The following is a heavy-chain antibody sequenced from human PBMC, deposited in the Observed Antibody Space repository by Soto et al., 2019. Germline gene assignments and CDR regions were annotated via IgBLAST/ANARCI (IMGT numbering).Heavy chain of an antibody. J-gene: IGHJ6*02. D-gene: IGHD3-3*01. Sequence: GGSISSGGYYWSWIRQHPGKGLEWIGYIYYSGSTYYNPSLKSRVTISVDTSKNQFSLRLSSVTAADTAVYYCAKLADYDFWSGYSAPAYGMDVWGQGTTVTVSS. CDR2: IYYSGST. CDR1: GGSISSGGYY. V-gene: IGHV4-31*02. CDR3: AKLADYDFWSGYSAPAYGMDV.